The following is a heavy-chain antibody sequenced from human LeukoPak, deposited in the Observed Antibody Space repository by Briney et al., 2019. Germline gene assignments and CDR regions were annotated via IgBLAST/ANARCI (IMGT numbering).Heavy chain of an antibody. CDR2: INPNSGGT. CDR1: GYPFTGYY. D-gene: IGHD3-10*01. Sequence: ASLKFSCKASGYPFTGYYSHWVRQAPGQGLEWMGWINPNSGGTNYAQKFQGRVTMTRDASISTAYMELSRLRSDDTAVYYCATYYYGSGSYYRFDPWGQGTLVTVSS. V-gene: IGHV1-2*02. CDR3: ATYYYGSGSYYRFDP. J-gene: IGHJ5*02.